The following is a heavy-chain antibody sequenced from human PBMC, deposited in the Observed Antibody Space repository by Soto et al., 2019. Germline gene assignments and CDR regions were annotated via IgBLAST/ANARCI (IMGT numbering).Heavy chain of an antibody. CDR1: GGTFSSYA. J-gene: IGHJ6*02. Sequence: SVKVSCKASGGTFSSYAISWVRQAPGQGLEWMGGIIPIFGTASYAQKFQGRVTITADKSTSTTYMELSSLRSEDTAVYYCAREVPQFGLGTDVWGQGTTVTVSS. CDR3: AREVPQFGLGTDV. V-gene: IGHV1-69*06. CDR2: IIPIFGTA. D-gene: IGHD3-10*01.